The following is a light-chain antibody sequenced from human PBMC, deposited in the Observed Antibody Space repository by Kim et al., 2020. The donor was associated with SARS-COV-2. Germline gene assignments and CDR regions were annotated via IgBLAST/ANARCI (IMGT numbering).Light chain of an antibody. CDR3: QQYSRDSRT. J-gene: IGKJ1*01. V-gene: IGKV1-5*01. CDR2: DAS. Sequence: AVGDRVTITCRASQGIGTWLAWYQQKPGKAPKLLIFDASNLQSRVPSRFSGSGSGTQFTLTISSLQPDDYGTYFCQQYSRDSRTFGQGTKVEIK. CDR1: QGIGTW.